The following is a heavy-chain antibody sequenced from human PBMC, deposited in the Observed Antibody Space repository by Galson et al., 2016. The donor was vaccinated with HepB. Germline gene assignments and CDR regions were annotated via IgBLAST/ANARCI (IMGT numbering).Heavy chain of an antibody. CDR1: GFTLGSYN. V-gene: IGHV3-48*02. J-gene: IGHJ3*02. Sequence: SLRLSCAGSGFTLGSYNIHWVRQAPGKGLEWVLLITHSGGPIYYADSVKGRFTISRDDAKNSQYLQINSLRDEDTAVYSCARDNWAWAFDIWGQGTMVTVSS. CDR2: ITHSGGPI. D-gene: IGHD3-16*01. CDR3: ARDNWAWAFDI.